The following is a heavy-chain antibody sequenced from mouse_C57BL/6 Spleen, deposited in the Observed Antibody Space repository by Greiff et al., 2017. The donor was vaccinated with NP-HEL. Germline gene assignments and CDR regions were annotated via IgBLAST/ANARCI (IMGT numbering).Heavy chain of an antibody. CDR2: IYPGSGST. J-gene: IGHJ3*01. CDR1: GYTFTSYW. CDR3: ARSRDYDVCWFAY. V-gene: IGHV1-55*01. Sequence: VQLQQSGAELVKPGASVKMSCKASGYTFTSYWITWVKQRPGQGLEWIGDIYPGSGSTNYNEKFKSKATLTVDTSSSTAYMQLSSLTSEDSAVYYCARSRDYDVCWFAYWGQGTLVTVSA. D-gene: IGHD2-4*01.